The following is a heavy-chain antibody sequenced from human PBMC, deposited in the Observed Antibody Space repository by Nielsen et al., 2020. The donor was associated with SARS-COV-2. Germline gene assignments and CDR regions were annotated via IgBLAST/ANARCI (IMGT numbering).Heavy chain of an antibody. D-gene: IGHD6-6*01. CDR1: GFTFSSYA. CDR2: ISYDGSNK. J-gene: IGHJ6*03. V-gene: IGHV3-30-3*01. Sequence: GESLKISCAASGFTFSSYAMHWVRQAPGKGLEWVAVISYDGSNKYYADSVKGRFTISRDNSKNTLYLQMNSLRAEDTAVYYCARDGGGYSSSSTMDVWGKGTTVTVSS. CDR3: ARDGGGYSSSSTMDV.